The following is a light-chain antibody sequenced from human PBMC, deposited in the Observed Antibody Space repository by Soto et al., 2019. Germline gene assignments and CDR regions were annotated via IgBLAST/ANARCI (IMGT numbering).Light chain of an antibody. V-gene: IGLV2-14*01. J-gene: IGLJ2*01. Sequence: QSVLTQPASVSGSPGQSITISCTGTSSDVGGYNYVSWYQKHPGKAPKLMIYDVSNRPSGVSNRFSGSKSGNTASLTISGLQAEDEADYYCSSYTSSSTLGFGGGTKLTVL. CDR3: SSYTSSSTLG. CDR1: SSDVGGYNY. CDR2: DVS.